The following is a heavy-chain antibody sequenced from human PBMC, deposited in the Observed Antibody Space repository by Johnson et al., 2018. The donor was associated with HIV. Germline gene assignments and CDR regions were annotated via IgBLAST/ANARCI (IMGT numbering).Heavy chain of an antibody. Sequence: QVQLVESWGGVVRPGGSLRLSCAASGFTFSSYGMHWVRQAPGKGLEWVAVISYDGSNKYYADSVKGRFTISRDNSKNTLYLQMNSLRAEDTALYYCAKGRMGASGSYNVWGQGTMVTVSS. CDR2: ISYDGSNK. CDR3: AKGRMGASGSYNV. J-gene: IGHJ3*01. V-gene: IGHV3-30*19. CDR1: GFTFSSYG. D-gene: IGHD1-26*01.